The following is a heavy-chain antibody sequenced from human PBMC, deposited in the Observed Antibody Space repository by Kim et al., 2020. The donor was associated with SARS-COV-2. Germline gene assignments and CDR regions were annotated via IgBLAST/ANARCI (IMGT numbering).Heavy chain of an antibody. J-gene: IGHJ5*02. D-gene: IGHD4-17*01. V-gene: IGHV1-18*01. CDR2: ISAYNGNT. CDR1: GYTFTSYG. Sequence: ASVKVSCKASGYTFTSYGISWVRRAPGQGLEWMGWISAYNGNTNYAQKLQGRVTMTTDTSTSTAYMELRSRRSDDTAVYYCAKDRDGDYENWFDPWGQGTLVTVSS. CDR3: AKDRDGDYENWFDP.